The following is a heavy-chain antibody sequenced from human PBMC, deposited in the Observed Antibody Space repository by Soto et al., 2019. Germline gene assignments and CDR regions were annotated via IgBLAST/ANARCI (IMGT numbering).Heavy chain of an antibody. Sequence: ASVKVSCKASGYTFTSYGISWVRQAPGQGLEWMGWISAYNGNTNYAQKLQGRVTMTTDTSTSTAYMELRSLRSDDTAVYYCARDLVLRYFDWLGGTYYYGMDVWGQGTTVTVSS. V-gene: IGHV1-18*01. D-gene: IGHD3-9*01. J-gene: IGHJ6*02. CDR2: ISAYNGNT. CDR1: GYTFTSYG. CDR3: ARDLVLRYFDWLGGTYYYGMDV.